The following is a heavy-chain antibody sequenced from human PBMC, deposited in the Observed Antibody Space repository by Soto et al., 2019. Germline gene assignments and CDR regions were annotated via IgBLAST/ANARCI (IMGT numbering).Heavy chain of an antibody. CDR1: GGSISSGGYY. Sequence: SETLSLTCTVSGGSISSGGYYWSWIRQHPGKGLEWIGYLYYSGSTYYNPSLKSRVTISVDTSKNQFSLKLRSVTAADTAVYYCARYSGGKGGYYGYCGQGTLVTVCS. CDR3: ARYSGGKGGYYGY. D-gene: IGHD2-15*01. J-gene: IGHJ4*02. CDR2: LYYSGST. V-gene: IGHV4-31*03.